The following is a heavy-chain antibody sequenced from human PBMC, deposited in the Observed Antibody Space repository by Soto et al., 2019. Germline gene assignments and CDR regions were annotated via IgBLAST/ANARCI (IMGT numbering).Heavy chain of an antibody. CDR3: SRYASCSGGSCYSTPGWFDP. CDR2: IYYSGST. D-gene: IGHD2-15*01. V-gene: IGHV4-39*01. Sequence: SETLSLTCTVSGGSISSSSYYWGWIRQPPGKGLEWIGCIYYSGSTYYNPSLKSRVAISVDTSKNQFSLKLSSVTAADTAVYNFSRYASCSGGSCYSTPGWFDPWGQGTLVTVSS. CDR1: GGSISSSSYY. J-gene: IGHJ5*02.